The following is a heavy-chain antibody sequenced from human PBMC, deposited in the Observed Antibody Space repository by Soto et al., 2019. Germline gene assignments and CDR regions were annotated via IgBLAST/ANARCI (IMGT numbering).Heavy chain of an antibody. CDR2: ISWNSGSI. J-gene: IGHJ6*02. Sequence: EVQLVESGGGLVQPGRSLRLSCAASGFTFDDYAMHWVRQAPGKGLEWVSGISWNSGSIGYADSVKGRFTISRDNAKNSLYLQMNSLRAEDTALYYCAKDIRVGGGYYGMDVWGQGTTGTVSS. D-gene: IGHD1-26*01. CDR3: AKDIRVGGGYYGMDV. V-gene: IGHV3-9*01. CDR1: GFTFDDYA.